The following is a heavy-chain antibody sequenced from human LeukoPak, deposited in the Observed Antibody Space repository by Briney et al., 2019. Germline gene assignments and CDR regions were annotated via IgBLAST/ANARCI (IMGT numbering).Heavy chain of an antibody. V-gene: IGHV1-69*05. CDR3: ARDIEGGARYDAFDI. CDR2: IIPIFGTA. J-gene: IGHJ3*02. D-gene: IGHD1-1*01. Sequence: EASVKVSCKASGGTFSSYAISWVRQAPGQGLEWMGRIIPIFGTANYAQKFQGRVTITTDESTSTAYMELSSLRSEDTAVYYCARDIEGGARYDAFDIWGQGTMVTVSS. CDR1: GGTFSSYA.